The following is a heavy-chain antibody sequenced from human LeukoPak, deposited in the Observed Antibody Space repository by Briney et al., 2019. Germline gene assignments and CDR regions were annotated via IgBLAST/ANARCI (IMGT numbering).Heavy chain of an antibody. CDR1: GFTFSSYE. V-gene: IGHV3-48*03. Sequence: GGSLRLSCAASGFTFSSYEMNWVRQAPGKGLEWVSYISSSGSTIYYADSVKGRFTISRDNAKNSLYLQMNSLRAEDTAVYYCARSTWNKHSLDYWGQGTLVTVSS. J-gene: IGHJ4*02. CDR2: ISSSGSTI. D-gene: IGHD1/OR15-1a*01. CDR3: ARSTWNKHSLDY.